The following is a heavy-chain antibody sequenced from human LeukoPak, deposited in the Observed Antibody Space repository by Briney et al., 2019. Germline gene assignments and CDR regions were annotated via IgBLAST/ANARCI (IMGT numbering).Heavy chain of an antibody. Sequence: PGGSLRLSCAASEFTFSNYAMSWVRQAPGKGLEWVSGSTGTGYSTYYADSVKGRFTISRDNSKNTLYLEMNSLSAEDTALYYCAKCSENYGNDAFDIWGQGTMVTVSS. CDR1: EFTFSNYA. J-gene: IGHJ3*02. CDR3: AKCSENYGNDAFDI. V-gene: IGHV3-23*01. D-gene: IGHD3-10*02. CDR2: STGTGYST.